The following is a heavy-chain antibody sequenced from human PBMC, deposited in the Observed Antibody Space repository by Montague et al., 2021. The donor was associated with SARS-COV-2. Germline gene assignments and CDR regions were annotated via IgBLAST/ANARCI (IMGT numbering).Heavy chain of an antibody. J-gene: IGHJ6*02. CDR2: IYQSGSA. CDR3: ATGTRMYGVDF. V-gene: IGHV4-30-2*06. CDR1: GGSVSSGDYS. Sequence: TLSLTCVVSGGSVSSGDYSWSWTRQSPGKGLEWIGYIYQSGSAYYNPSLKSRVTISIDTSNNQFSLNLRSVTAADTGLYYCATGTRMYGVDFWGQGTTVTVSS. D-gene: IGHD3-10*01.